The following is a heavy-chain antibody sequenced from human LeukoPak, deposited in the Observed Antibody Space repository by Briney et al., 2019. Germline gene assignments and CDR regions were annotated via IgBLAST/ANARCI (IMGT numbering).Heavy chain of an antibody. D-gene: IGHD1-1*01. CDR1: GGSTSSYY. V-gene: IGHV4-59*01. CDR2: IYYSGST. Sequence: PSETLSLTCIVSGGSTSSYYWSWIRQPSGKVLEWIGNIYYSGSTNYNPSLKSRVTISVDTSKNQFSLKLSSVTAADTAVYYCARGSTDSYYYYMDVWGKGTTVTVSS. J-gene: IGHJ6*03. CDR3: ARGSTDSYYYYMDV.